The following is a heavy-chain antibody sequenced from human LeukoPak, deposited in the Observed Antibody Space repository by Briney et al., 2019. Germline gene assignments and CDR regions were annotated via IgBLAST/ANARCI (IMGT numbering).Heavy chain of an antibody. CDR3: IVFGDSNH. CDR1: GFTFRSYA. D-gene: IGHD4-17*01. Sequence: GGSLRLSCAASGFTFRSYAMSWFRQAPGKGLEWVSAISGSGDSTYYGDSVKGRFTISRDTSKNTLYLQINSLRVEDTAVYYCIVFGDSNHWGQGTLVTVSS. J-gene: IGHJ5*02. CDR2: ISGSGDST. V-gene: IGHV3-23*01.